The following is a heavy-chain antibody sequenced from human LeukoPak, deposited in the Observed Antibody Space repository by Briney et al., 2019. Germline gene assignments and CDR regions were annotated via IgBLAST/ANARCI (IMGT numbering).Heavy chain of an antibody. CDR1: GGSFSGYY. Sequence: PSETLSLTCAVYGGSFSGYYWSWIRQPPGKGLEWIGEINHSGSTNYNPSLKSRVTISVDTSKNQFSLKLSSVTAADTAVYYCARERVDAFDIWGQGTMVTVSS. V-gene: IGHV4-34*01. J-gene: IGHJ3*02. CDR2: INHSGST. CDR3: ARERVDAFDI.